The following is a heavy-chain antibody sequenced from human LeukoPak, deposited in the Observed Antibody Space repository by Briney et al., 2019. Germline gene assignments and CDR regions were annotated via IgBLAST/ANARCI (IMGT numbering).Heavy chain of an antibody. CDR1: GFTFSTYT. D-gene: IGHD6-6*01. CDR3: ARDRDSSSLQEYYYGMDV. J-gene: IGHJ6*02. CDR2: ISSSGNII. V-gene: IGHV3-48*04. Sequence: GGSLRLSCAASGFTFSTYTMNWVRQAPGKGLEWVSYISSSGNIIYYADSVKGRFTISRDNAKNSLYLQVNSLRAEDTAVYYCARDRDSSSLQEYYYGMDVWGQGTTVTVSS.